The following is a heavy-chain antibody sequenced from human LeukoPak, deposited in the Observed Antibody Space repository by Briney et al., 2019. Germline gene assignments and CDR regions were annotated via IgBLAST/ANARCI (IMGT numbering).Heavy chain of an antibody. J-gene: IGHJ3*02. Sequence: TSETLSLTCTVSGGSISSYYWSWIRQPPGKGLEWIGYIYYSGSTNYNPSLKSRVTISVDTSKNQFSLKLSSVTAADTAVYYYARHYYDSSGYYESGAFDIWGQGTMVTVSS. CDR2: IYYSGST. V-gene: IGHV4-59*08. CDR3: ARHYYDSSGYYESGAFDI. CDR1: GGSISSYY. D-gene: IGHD3-22*01.